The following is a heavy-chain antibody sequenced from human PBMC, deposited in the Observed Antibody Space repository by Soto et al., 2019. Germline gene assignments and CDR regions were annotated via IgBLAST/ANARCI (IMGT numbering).Heavy chain of an antibody. CDR3: ARGSKLRFLEWLPPSPRLYYYMDV. Sequence: SETLSLTCTVSGGSISSYYWSWIRQPPGKGLEWIGYIYYSGSTNYNPSLKSRVTISVDTSKNQFSLKLSSVTAADTAVYYCARGSKLRFLEWLPPSPRLYYYMDVWGKGTTVTVSS. CDR1: GGSISSYY. D-gene: IGHD3-3*01. V-gene: IGHV4-59*01. CDR2: IYYSGST. J-gene: IGHJ6*03.